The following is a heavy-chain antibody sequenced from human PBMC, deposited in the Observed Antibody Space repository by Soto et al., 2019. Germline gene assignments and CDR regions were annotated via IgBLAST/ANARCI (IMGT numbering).Heavy chain of an antibody. Sequence: SETLSLTCAVYGGSFSGYYWSWIRQPPGKGLEWIGEINHSGSTNYNPSLKSRVTISVDTSKNQFSLKLSSVTAADTAVYYCASGGSATSFDYWGQGTLVTVSS. CDR3: ASGGSATSFDY. V-gene: IGHV4-34*01. CDR2: INHSGST. D-gene: IGHD2-15*01. J-gene: IGHJ4*02. CDR1: GGSFSGYY.